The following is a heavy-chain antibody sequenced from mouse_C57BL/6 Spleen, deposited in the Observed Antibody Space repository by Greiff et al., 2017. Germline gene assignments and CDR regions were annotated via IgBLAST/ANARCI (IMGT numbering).Heavy chain of an antibody. Sequence: QVQLQQPGAELVKPGASVKLSCKASGYTFTSYWMHWVKQRPGRGLEWIGRIDPNSGGTKYNEKFKSKATLTVDKPSSTADMQLSSLTSEDSAVYYCARCDGYHYYAMDYWGQGTSVTVSS. CDR1: GYTFTSYW. D-gene: IGHD2-3*01. V-gene: IGHV1-72*01. CDR2: IDPNSGGT. J-gene: IGHJ4*01. CDR3: ARCDGYHYYAMDY.